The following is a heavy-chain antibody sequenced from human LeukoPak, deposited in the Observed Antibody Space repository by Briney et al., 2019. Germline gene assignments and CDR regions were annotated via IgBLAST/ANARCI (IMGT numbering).Heavy chain of an antibody. CDR2: INPNSGGT. D-gene: IGHD3-10*01. CDR1: GYTFTGYY. Sequence: ASVKVSRKASGYTFTGYYIHWVRRAPGQGLEWMGWINPNSGGTNYAQNFQGRVTMSRDTSINTAYMELSRLTSDDTAMYYCARVGSGSSYNGAFDIWGQGTVVTVSS. CDR3: ARVGSGSSYNGAFDI. J-gene: IGHJ3*02. V-gene: IGHV1-2*02.